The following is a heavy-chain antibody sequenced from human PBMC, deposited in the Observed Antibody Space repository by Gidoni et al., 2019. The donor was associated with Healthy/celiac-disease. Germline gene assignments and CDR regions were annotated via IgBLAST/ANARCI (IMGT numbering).Heavy chain of an antibody. CDR2: MNPNSGNT. V-gene: IGHV1-8*01. D-gene: IGHD3-10*01. CDR3: ARLWGSGSYYTDYYYGMDV. Sequence: QVQLVQSGAEVKKPGASVKVSCKASGYTFTSYDINWVRHATGQGLEWMGWMNPNSGNTGYAQKFQCRVTMTRTTSISTAYMELSSLRSEDTAVYYCARLWGSGSYYTDYYYGMDVWGQGTTVTVSS. CDR1: GYTFTSYD. J-gene: IGHJ6*02.